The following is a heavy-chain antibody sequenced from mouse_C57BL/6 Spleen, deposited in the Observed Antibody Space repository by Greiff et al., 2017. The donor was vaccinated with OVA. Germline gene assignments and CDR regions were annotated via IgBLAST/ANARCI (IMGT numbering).Heavy chain of an antibody. J-gene: IGHJ3*01. CDR1: GYTFTSYW. D-gene: IGHD2-5*01. CDR2: IYPGSGSP. Sequence: QVQLQQPGAELVKPGASVKMSCKASGYTFTSYWITWVKQRPGQGLEWIGDIYPGSGSPNYNEKFKSKATLTVDTSSSTAYRQLSSLTSEDSAVYYCARAYYSNLGFAYWGQGTLVTVSA. V-gene: IGHV1-55*01. CDR3: ARAYYSNLGFAY.